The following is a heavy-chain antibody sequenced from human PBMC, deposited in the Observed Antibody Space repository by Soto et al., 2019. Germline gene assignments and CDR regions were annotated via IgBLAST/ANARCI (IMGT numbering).Heavy chain of an antibody. CDR1: GFTFSSYG. D-gene: IGHD2-15*01. V-gene: IGHV3-30*18. CDR2: ISYDGSNK. J-gene: IGHJ4*02. Sequence: QVQLVESGGGVVQPGRSLRLSCAASGFTFSSYGMHWVRQAPGKGLEWVAVISYDGSNKYYADSVKGRFTISRDNSKDALYLQMDSLRGEDTAVYYCAKSPEPIVVVVAATVGYFDYWGQGTLVTVSS. CDR3: AKSPEPIVVVVAATVGYFDY.